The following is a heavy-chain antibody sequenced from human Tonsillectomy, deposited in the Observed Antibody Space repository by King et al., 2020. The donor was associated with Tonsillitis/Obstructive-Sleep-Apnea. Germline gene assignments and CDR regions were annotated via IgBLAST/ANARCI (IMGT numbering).Heavy chain of an antibody. J-gene: IGHJ4*02. V-gene: IGHV3-23*04. CDR3: AKVHRQQLVWDFFDY. Sequence: DVQLVESGGGLVQPGGSLRLSCAVSGFTFSSYDMSWVRQAPGKGLEWVSVISGSGDSTYYADSVKGRFTISRDNSKNTLYLQMNSLRAEDTAVYYCAKVHRQQLVWDFFDYWGQGTLVTVSS. CDR1: GFTFSSYD. CDR2: ISGSGDST. D-gene: IGHD6-13*01.